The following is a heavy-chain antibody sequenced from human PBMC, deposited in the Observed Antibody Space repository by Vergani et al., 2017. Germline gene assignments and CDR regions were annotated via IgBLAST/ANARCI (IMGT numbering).Heavy chain of an antibody. J-gene: IGHJ3*01. D-gene: IGHD3-10*01. Sequence: EVQLVQSGAEVRKPGESLKISCSGSGYTFSHHWIAWVRETPGKGLEWMGMINPRDSDTRFSPSFQGQVILSVAKSSDTAFLQWSSLRASDTATYFCASGGHGSENGGALQLWGQGTNITVSS. CDR1: GYTFSHHW. CDR2: INPRDSDT. V-gene: IGHV5-51*01. CDR3: ASGGHGSENGGALQL.